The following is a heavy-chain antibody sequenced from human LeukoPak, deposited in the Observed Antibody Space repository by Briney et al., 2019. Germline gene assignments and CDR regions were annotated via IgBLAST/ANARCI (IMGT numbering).Heavy chain of an antibody. V-gene: IGHV3-21*04. D-gene: IGHD3-16*01. CDR2: ISSSSSYI. Sequence: PGGSLRLSCAASGFTFSSYSMNWVRQAPGKGLEWVSSISSSSSYIYYADSVKGRFTISRDNAKNSLYLQMNSLRVEDTAVYYCARDSRSFIVMITEPRKNLVDYWGQGTLVTVSS. CDR3: ARDSRSFIVMITEPRKNLVDY. CDR1: GFTFSSYS. J-gene: IGHJ4*02.